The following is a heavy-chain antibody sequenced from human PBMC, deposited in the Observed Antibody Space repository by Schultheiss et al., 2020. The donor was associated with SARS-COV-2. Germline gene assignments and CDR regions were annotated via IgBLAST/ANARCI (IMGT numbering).Heavy chain of an antibody. J-gene: IGHJ1*01. CDR1: GGSFSAYY. Sequence: SETLSLTCAVYGGSFSAYYWSWIRQPPGKGLEWIGEINHSGSTNYNPSLKSRVTISVDTSKNQFSLKLSSVTAADTAVYYCARAGGVCSGGSCYSGEYFQHWGQGTLVTVSS. CDR2: INHSGST. CDR3: ARAGGVCSGGSCYSGEYFQH. D-gene: IGHD2-15*01. V-gene: IGHV4-34*01.